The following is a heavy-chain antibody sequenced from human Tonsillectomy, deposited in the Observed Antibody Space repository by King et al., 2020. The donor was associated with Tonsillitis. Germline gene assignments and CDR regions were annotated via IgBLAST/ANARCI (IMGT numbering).Heavy chain of an antibody. Sequence: LQLQESGPGLVKPSETLSLTCTVSGDSIRRSMTYWSWIRQPPGKGLEWIGTIYYDGGTYYNPSRKSRVSISRDTSKNQFSLRLTSVTAADTAVYYCARRGINIEFDYWGQGTLVTVSS. CDR2: IYYDGGT. CDR3: ARRGINIEFDY. D-gene: IGHD2/OR15-2a*01. V-gene: IGHV4-39*07. J-gene: IGHJ4*02. CDR1: GDSIRRSMTY.